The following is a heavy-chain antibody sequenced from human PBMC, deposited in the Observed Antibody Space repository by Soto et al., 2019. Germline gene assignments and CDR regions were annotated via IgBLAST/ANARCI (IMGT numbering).Heavy chain of an antibody. J-gene: IGHJ6*02. CDR3: ARDSRLDV. Sequence: GGSLRLSCAASGFTFSSYGMNWVRQAPGKGLEWVSYISGDTKTTNYADSVKGRFTITRDNAKRSVYLQMDSLTVEDTAVYYCARDSRLDVWGQGTTVTVSS. CDR2: ISGDTKTT. V-gene: IGHV3-48*01. CDR1: GFTFSSYG.